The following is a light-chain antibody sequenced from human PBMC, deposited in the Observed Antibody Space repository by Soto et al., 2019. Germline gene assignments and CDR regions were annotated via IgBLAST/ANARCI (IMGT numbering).Light chain of an antibody. CDR1: QSVSRNY. CDR3: QQRGDWPT. V-gene: IGKV3D-20*02. Sequence: EIVLTQSPGTLSLSPVERATLSCRASQSVSRNYLAWYQQRPGQAPRLLIYDAFNRATGIPDRFSGSGSGTDFTLTISSLESEDFAVYYCQQRGDWPTFGQGTRLEIK. CDR2: DAF. J-gene: IGKJ5*01.